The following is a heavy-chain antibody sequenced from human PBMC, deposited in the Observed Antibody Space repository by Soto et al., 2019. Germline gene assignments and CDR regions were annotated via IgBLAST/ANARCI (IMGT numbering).Heavy chain of an antibody. CDR2: IYYSGST. D-gene: IGHD2-15*01. CDR3: ARHLRCSGGSCYSRHDAFDI. V-gene: IGHV4-59*08. Sequence: SETLSLTCTVSGGSISSYYWSWIRQPPGKGLEWTGYIYYSGSTNYNPSLKSRVTISVDTSKNQFSLKLSSVTAADTAVYYCARHLRCSGGSCYSRHDAFDIWGQGTMVTVSS. J-gene: IGHJ3*02. CDR1: GGSISSYY.